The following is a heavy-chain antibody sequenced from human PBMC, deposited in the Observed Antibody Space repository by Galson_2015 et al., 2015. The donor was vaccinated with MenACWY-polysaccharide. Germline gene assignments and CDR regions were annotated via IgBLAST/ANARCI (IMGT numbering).Heavy chain of an antibody. Sequence: SLRLSCAASGFTFSDYYMHWIRQAPGKGLEWVSYISDSGSAIYFADSVKGRFIISRDNAKNSLYLQMNSLRAEDTAVYSCARDPRGARSSYFDNWGQGILVTVSS. J-gene: IGHJ4*02. CDR1: GFTFSDYY. CDR3: ARDPRGARSSYFDN. CDR2: ISDSGSAI. D-gene: IGHD3-10*01. V-gene: IGHV3-11*01.